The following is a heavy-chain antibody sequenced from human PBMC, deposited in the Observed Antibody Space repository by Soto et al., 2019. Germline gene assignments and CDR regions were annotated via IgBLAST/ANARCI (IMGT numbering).Heavy chain of an antibody. CDR1: GFTFSSYA. D-gene: IGHD2-15*01. Sequence: LRLSCAASGFTFSSYAMSWVRQAPGKGLEWVSAISGSGGSTYYADSVKGRFTISRDNSKNTLYLQMNSLRAEDTAVYYCAKAPKLRGEQSYWGQGTLVTVSS. J-gene: IGHJ4*02. V-gene: IGHV3-23*01. CDR2: ISGSGGST. CDR3: AKAPKLRGEQSY.